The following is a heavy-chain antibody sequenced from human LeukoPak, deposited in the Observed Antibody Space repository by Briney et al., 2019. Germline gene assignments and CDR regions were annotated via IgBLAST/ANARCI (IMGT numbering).Heavy chain of an antibody. J-gene: IGHJ4*02. CDR2: IYYSGST. Sequence: SETLSLTCTVSGGSISSSSYYWGWIRQPPGKGLEWIGYIYYSGSTNYNPSLKSRVTISVDTSKNQFSLKLTSLTAADTAVYYCARDVDGYNALDYWGQGTLVTVSS. CDR1: GGSISSSSYY. CDR3: ARDVDGYNALDY. V-gene: IGHV4-61*01. D-gene: IGHD5-24*01.